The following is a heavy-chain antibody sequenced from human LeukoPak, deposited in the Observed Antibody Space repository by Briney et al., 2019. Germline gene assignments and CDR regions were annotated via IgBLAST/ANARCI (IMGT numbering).Heavy chain of an antibody. CDR3: ARGGRSYSRQWDYYYYMDV. V-gene: IGHV4-4*07. CDR1: GGSISSYY. CDR2: INGSGTT. Sequence: SEPLSLTCTVSGGSISSYYYSWLRQPAGKGLEGIGRINGSGTTIYNPPLTSPVTMSVDTSKKQFALKLSSVTAADTAVYYCARGGRSYSRQWDYYYYMDVWGKGTTVTVSS. J-gene: IGHJ6*03. D-gene: IGHD1-26*01.